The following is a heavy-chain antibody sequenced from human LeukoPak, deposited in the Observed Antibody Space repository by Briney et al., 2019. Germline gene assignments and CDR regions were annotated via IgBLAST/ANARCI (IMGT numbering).Heavy chain of an antibody. Sequence: GASVKVSCKASGYTFTIYNINWVRQAPGQGLQWMGWINPYNGNTKYAENLQGRVTMTADTSTSTAYMELRGLRSDDSAIYYCSRETGAAGHHYGLDVWGQGTTVTVSS. D-gene: IGHD6-13*01. CDR1: GYTFTIYN. J-gene: IGHJ6*02. CDR2: INPYNGNT. V-gene: IGHV1-18*01. CDR3: SRETGAAGHHYGLDV.